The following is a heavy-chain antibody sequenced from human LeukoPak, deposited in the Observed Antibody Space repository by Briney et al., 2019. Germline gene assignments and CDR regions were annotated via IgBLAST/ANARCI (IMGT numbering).Heavy chain of an antibody. CDR2: INYSGST. Sequence: SETLSLTCTVSVGSISSDNYPWSWIRQPPGKGLEWIGYINYSGSTYYNPSVKSRVSISVDTSKNHFSLKLSSVTAADTAVYYCARYGSGSTWFDPWGQGTLVTVSS. V-gene: IGHV4-30-4*01. CDR1: VGSISSDNYP. CDR3: ARYGSGSTWFDP. J-gene: IGHJ5*02. D-gene: IGHD3-10*01.